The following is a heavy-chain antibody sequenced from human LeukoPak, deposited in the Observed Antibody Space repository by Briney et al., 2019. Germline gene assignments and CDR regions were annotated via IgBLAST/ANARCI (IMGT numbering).Heavy chain of an antibody. CDR3: ARPRGAAAGTFGFDP. CDR1: GFTFSSYE. J-gene: IGHJ5*02. Sequence: PGGSLRLSCAASGFTFSSYEMNWVRQAPGKGLQWVALISYDGSNKYYADSVKGRFTIPRDNSKNTLYLQMNSLRAEDTAVYYCARPRGAAAGTFGFDPWGQGTLVTVSS. V-gene: IGHV3-30*03. D-gene: IGHD6-13*01. CDR2: ISYDGSNK.